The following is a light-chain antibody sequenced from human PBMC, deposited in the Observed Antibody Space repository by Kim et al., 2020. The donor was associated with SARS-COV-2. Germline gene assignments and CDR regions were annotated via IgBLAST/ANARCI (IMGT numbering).Light chain of an antibody. J-gene: IGKJ4*01. Sequence: PGERAPLACRASQSINIDVAWYQQYPGRAPRLLIYDASKRVSGVPARFSGCGSGIDCALTINGLEPEDFAVYYCHQHATWPPELTFGGGTKVDIK. CDR2: DAS. V-gene: IGKV3-11*01. CDR3: HQHATWPPELT. CDR1: QSINID.